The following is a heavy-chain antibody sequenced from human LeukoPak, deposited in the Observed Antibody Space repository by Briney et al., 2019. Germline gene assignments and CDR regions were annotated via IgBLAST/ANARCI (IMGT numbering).Heavy chain of an antibody. V-gene: IGHV3-21*01. CDR3: ARDSHSGSYFDY. Sequence: PGGSLRLSCTASGFTFSSCSMNWVRQAPGKGLEWVSSMSSSNSYIYYADSVKGRFTVSRDNAKNSLYLQMNSLRAEDTAVYYCARDSHSGSYFDYWGQGTLVTVSS. CDR1: GFTFSSCS. CDR2: MSSSNSYI. J-gene: IGHJ4*02. D-gene: IGHD1-26*01.